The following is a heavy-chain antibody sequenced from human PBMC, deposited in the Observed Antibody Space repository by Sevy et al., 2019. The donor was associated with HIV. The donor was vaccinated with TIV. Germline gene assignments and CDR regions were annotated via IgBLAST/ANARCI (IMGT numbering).Heavy chain of an antibody. CDR3: TGEDIVLGEDNYYGMDV. J-gene: IGHJ6*02. Sequence: GGSLRLSCVVSGFSVSSNYMSWVRQAPGKGLEWVSNIYSEGRTYYADSVRGRFTISRDTSKNTVYLEMKSLRAEDTAVYYCTGEDIVLGEDNYYGMDVWGHGTTVTVSS. CDR2: IYSEGRT. D-gene: IGHD2-15*01. CDR1: GFSVSSNY. V-gene: IGHV3-53*01.